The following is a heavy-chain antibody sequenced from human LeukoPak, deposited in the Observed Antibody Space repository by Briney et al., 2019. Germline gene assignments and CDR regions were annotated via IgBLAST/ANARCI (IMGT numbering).Heavy chain of an antibody. D-gene: IGHD3-16*01. CDR3: ARVWGQNWFDP. V-gene: IGHV3-74*01. CDR1: GFTFSNYW. CDR2: INSDGSST. Sequence: GGSLRLSCAASGFTFSNYWMHWVRQDPGKGLVWVSLINSDGSSTRYADSVKGRFTISRDNAKNTLYLQMNSLRVDDTAVYYCARVWGQNWFDPWGQGTLVTVSS. J-gene: IGHJ5*02.